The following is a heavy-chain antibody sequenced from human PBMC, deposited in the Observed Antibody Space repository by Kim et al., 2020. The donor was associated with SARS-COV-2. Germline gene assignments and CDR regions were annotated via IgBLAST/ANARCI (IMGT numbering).Heavy chain of an antibody. CDR3: ARDVYGDTFYYYYGMDV. CDR2: IYYSGST. D-gene: IGHD4-17*01. V-gene: IGHV4-39*07. Sequence: SETLSLTCTVSGGSISSSSYYWGWIRQPPGKGLEWIGSIYYSGSTYYNPSLKSRVTISVDTSKNQFSLKLSSVTAADTAVYYCARDVYGDTFYYYYGMDVWGQGTTVTVSS. CDR1: GGSISSSSYY. J-gene: IGHJ6*02.